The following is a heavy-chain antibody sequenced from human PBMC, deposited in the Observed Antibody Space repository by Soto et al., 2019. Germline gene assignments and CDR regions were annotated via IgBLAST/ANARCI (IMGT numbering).Heavy chain of an antibody. CDR3: ARVGHITNSGRAV. V-gene: IGHV1-69*01. D-gene: IGHD1-26*01. Sequence: QVQLVQSGAEVKKPGSSVKVSCEASGGTFSRYPINWVRQAPGQGLEWMGGIIPFFGTSNYAQKFQGRVTITADDSTSTAYMELRSLRSEDTAAYYCARVGHITNSGRAVWGQGTTVTGSS. CDR2: IIPFFGTS. CDR1: GGTFSRYP. J-gene: IGHJ6*02.